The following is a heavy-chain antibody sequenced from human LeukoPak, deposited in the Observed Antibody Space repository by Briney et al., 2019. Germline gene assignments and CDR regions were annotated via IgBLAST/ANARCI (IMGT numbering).Heavy chain of an antibody. CDR3: ARGSSSGNWFDP. V-gene: IGHV1-2*02. Sequence: ASVKVSCKASGYTFTGYYMHWVRQAPGQGLEWMGWINPNSGGTNYGQKFQGRVTMTRDTSISTVYMELSRLRSDDTAVYYCARGSSSGNWFDPWGQGTLVTVSS. D-gene: IGHD6-6*01. CDR2: INPNSGGT. J-gene: IGHJ5*02. CDR1: GYTFTGYY.